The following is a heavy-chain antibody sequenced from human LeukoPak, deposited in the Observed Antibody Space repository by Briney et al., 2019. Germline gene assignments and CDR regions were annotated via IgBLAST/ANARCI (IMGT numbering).Heavy chain of an antibody. J-gene: IGHJ4*02. CDR1: GFTFSSYS. V-gene: IGHV3-21*01. CDR3: ARDQQQLASPLDY. D-gene: IGHD6-13*01. CDR2: ISSSSSYI. Sequence: GGSLRLSCAASGFTFSSYSMNWVRQAPGKGLEWVSSISSSSSYIYYADSVKGRFTISRDNAKNSLYLQMNSLRDEDTAVYYCARDQQQLASPLDYWGQGTLVTVSS.